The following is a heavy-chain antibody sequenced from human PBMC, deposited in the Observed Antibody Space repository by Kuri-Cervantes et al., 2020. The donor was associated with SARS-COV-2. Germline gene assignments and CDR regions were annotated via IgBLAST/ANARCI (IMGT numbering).Heavy chain of an antibody. CDR1: GYTFTGYY. V-gene: IGHV1-2*06. CDR3: ASQLGGGASEYYFDY. Sequence: ASVKVSCKASGYTFTGYYMHWVRQAPGQGLEWMGRINPNSGGTNYAQEFQGRVTMTRDTSISTAYMELSRLRSDDTAVYYCASQLGGGASEYYFDYWGQGTLVTVTS. J-gene: IGHJ4*02. D-gene: IGHD2-21*01. CDR2: INPNSGGT.